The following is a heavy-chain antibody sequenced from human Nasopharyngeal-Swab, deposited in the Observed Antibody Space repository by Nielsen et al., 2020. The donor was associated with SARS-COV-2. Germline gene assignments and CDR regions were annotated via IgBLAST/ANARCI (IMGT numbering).Heavy chain of an antibody. J-gene: IGHJ4*02. Sequence: WVRQAPGQGLEGMGGIIPIFGTANYAQKFQGRVTITADESTRTAYMELSSLRSEDTAMYYCAREGAHCYDSSGYFSHDYWGQGTLVTVSS. D-gene: IGHD3-22*01. CDR3: AREGAHCYDSSGYFSHDY. CDR2: IIPIFGTA. V-gene: IGHV1-69*01.